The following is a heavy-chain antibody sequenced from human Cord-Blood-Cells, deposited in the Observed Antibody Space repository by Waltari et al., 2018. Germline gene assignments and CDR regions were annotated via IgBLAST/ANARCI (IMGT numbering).Heavy chain of an antibody. V-gene: IGHV4-30-4*01. CDR2: IHYRGST. J-gene: IGHJ3*02. D-gene: IGHD3-9*01. CDR1: GGSISSGDYY. Sequence: QVQLQESGPGLVKPSQTLSLTCTVSGGSISSGDYYWSWIRQPPGKGLEWIGYIHYRGSTYYNPSLKSRVTIAVDTSKNQFSLKLSSVTAADTAVYYCARDGYYDILTGYYSGAFDIWGQGTMVTVSS. CDR3: ARDGYYDILTGYYSGAFDI.